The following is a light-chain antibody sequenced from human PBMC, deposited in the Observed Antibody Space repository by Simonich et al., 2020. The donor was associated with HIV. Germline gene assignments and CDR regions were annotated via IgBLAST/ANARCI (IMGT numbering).Light chain of an antibody. Sequence: QSALTQPASVSGSPGQSITISCTGTSSDVGGYNYVSWYQQHPGQAPKLLIYDVNKRPSGVSNRFSGAKSGNTASLTISGLQAEHEADYYCSSYTSSSTWVFGGGTKLTVL. CDR3: SSYTSSSTWV. CDR2: DVN. CDR1: SSDVGGYNY. J-gene: IGLJ3*02. V-gene: IGLV2-14*01.